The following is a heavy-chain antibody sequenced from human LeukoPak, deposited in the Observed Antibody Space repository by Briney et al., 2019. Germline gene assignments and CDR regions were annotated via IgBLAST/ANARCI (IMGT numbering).Heavy chain of an antibody. CDR3: ATYGPTSGGYTFEY. V-gene: IGHV4-4*02. CDR2: IIDSGNT. D-gene: IGHD2-15*01. J-gene: IGHJ4*02. Sequence: ASETLSLTCAVSGGSISSGYWWSWVRQPPMKGLEWIGEIIDSGNTNYNPSLKGRITISLDKTKNQFSLNVNSVTAADTAVYYCATYGPTSGGYTFEYWGQGILVTVSS. CDR1: GGSISSGYW.